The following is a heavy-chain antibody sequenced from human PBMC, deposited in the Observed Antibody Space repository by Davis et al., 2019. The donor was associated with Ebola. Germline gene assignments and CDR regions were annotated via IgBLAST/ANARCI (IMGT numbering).Heavy chain of an antibody. V-gene: IGHV4-34*01. J-gene: IGHJ3*02. CDR1: GGSFSAYS. CDR2: INHSGST. CDR3: ARGSGLAYCGGDCWVGAFDI. D-gene: IGHD2-21*02. Sequence: MPSETLSLTCAVYGGSFSAYSWTWIRQPPGKGLEWIGEINHSGSTIYNPSLRSRVTMSVDTSKNQFSLKLSSVTAADTAVYYCARGSGLAYCGGDCWVGAFDIWGQGTMLTVSS.